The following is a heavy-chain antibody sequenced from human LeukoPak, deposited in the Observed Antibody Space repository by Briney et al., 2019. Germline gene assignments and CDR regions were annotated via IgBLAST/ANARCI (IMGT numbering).Heavy chain of an antibody. D-gene: IGHD2-2*01. CDR1: GFSFSDTW. J-gene: IGHJ3*02. CDR3: TTRYCSGASCYDDAFDI. V-gene: IGHV3-15*01. Sequence: GGSLRLSCAASGFSFSDTWMIWVRQAPGKGLEWVGRIKRKTDDGRIDYAAPVKGRFSISRDDSTNTLYLQMNSLKIEDTAVYYCTTRYCSGASCYDDAFDIWGQGTMVTVSS. CDR2: IKRKTDDGRI.